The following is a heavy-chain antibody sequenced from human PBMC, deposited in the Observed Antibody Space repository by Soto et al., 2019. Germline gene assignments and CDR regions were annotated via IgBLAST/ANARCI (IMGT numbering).Heavy chain of an antibody. J-gene: IGHJ6*02. V-gene: IGHV3-30*18. CDR1: GFTFSSYG. CDR2: ISYDGSNK. Sequence: QVQLVESGGGVVQPGRSLRLSCAASGFTFSSYGMHWVRQAPGKGLELVAVISYDGSNKYYADSVKGRFTISSDNSKKTMYRQMSSLRAEDTAVYYCAKDLGYSTYYYYGMDVWGHGTTVTVAS. CDR3: AKDLGYSTYYYYGMDV. D-gene: IGHD4-4*01.